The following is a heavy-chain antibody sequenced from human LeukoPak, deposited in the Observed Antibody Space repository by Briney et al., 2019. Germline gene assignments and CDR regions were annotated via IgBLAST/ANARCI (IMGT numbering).Heavy chain of an antibody. Sequence: GGSLRLSCAASGFTVSSNYMSWVRQAPGKGLEWVSVIYSGGSTYYADSVKGRFTISRDNSKNTLYLQMNSLRAEDTAVYYCARETWYCSGGSCYRNWFDPWGQGTLVTVSS. CDR2: IYSGGST. V-gene: IGHV3-53*01. CDR3: ARETWYCSGGSCYRNWFDP. CDR1: GFTVSSNY. D-gene: IGHD2-15*01. J-gene: IGHJ5*02.